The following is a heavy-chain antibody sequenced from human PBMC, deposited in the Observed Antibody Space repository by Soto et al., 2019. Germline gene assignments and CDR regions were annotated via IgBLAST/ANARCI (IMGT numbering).Heavy chain of an antibody. D-gene: IGHD3-3*01. V-gene: IGHV4-39*01. CDR2: IYYSGST. CDR3: ARRDFWSNDAFDI. Sequence: SETLSLTCTVSGGSISSSSYYWGWIRQPPGKGLEWIGSIYYSGSTYYNPSLKSRVTISVDTSKNQFSLKLSSVTAADTAVYYCARRDFWSNDAFDIWGQGTMVTVSS. CDR1: GGSISSSSYY. J-gene: IGHJ3*02.